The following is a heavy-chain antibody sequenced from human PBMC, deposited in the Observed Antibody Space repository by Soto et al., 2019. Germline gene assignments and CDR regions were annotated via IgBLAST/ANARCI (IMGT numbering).Heavy chain of an antibody. V-gene: IGHV1-8*01. CDR2: MNPSRGNT. D-gene: IGHD6-13*01. J-gene: IGHJ4*02. Sequence: QVQLVQSGAEVKKPGASVKVSCKASGYTFTSYDINWVRQATGQGLEWMGWMNPSRGNTGDAQKYQGRVTGTGTSSRGRGYMELSSLRSEETAVYYGAIHGCSSGGYNDYWGQGSLVTVSS. CDR3: AIHGCSSGGYNDY. CDR1: GYTFTSYD.